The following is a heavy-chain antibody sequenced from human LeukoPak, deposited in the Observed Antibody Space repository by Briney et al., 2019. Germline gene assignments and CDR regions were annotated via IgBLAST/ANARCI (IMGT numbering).Heavy chain of an antibody. D-gene: IGHD3-22*01. CDR2: INPSGGST. J-gene: IGHJ3*02. V-gene: IGHV1-46*01. CDR1: GYTFTSYS. CDR3: ARDWLTTKERIAAYYDSSGYPDAFDI. Sequence: GAPVKLSCKASGYTFTSYSMHWVRQAPGHGLGWMGIINPSGGSTSYAQKFQGRVTMTRDTSTSTVYMELSSLRSEDTAVYYCARDWLTTKERIAAYYDSSGYPDAFDIWGEGTMVTVSS.